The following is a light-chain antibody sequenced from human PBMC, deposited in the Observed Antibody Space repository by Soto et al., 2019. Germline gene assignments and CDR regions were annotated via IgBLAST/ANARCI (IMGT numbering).Light chain of an antibody. CDR2: WTS. V-gene: IGKV4-1*01. Sequence: DIVLTQSPESLSVSLGESATINCRSNRRSDNNYLAWYQQKPGQPPRLLIYWTSIRSSGVPDRFSGSGSGTDFTLTISSLQAEDVAVYYCQPYYGTPLFGPGTKVDIK. J-gene: IGKJ3*01. CDR3: QPYYGTPL. CDR1: RRSDNNY.